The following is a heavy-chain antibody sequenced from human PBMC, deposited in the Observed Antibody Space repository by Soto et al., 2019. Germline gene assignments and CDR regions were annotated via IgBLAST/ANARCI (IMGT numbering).Heavy chain of an antibody. CDR3: ARGVHYDSSGYYYFY. CDR1: GGTFSTYA. D-gene: IGHD3-22*01. V-gene: IGHV1-69*13. Sequence: GASVKVSCKASGGTFSTYAIDWVRQAPGQGLEWMGGIIPLFGTAKYAQNFQGRITITADESTNTAYMELRSLRSQDTAVYYCARGVHYDSSGYYYFYWGPGTLVTVSS. J-gene: IGHJ4*02. CDR2: IIPLFGTA.